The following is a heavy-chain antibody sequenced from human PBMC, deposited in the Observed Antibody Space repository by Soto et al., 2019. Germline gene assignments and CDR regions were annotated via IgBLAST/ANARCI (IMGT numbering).Heavy chain of an antibody. J-gene: IGHJ3*01. CDR2: MYISGST. Sequence: PSETLSLPCSVAGVSISGYYWTWIRQTAGKGLEWIGRMYISGSTNYNPSLKSRATMSIDTSKNYFSLKLRSVTAADTAVYYCASDQINQTVFDFWGQGTMVTVSS. CDR1: GVSISGYY. CDR3: ASDQINQTVFDF. D-gene: IGHD2-21*02. V-gene: IGHV4-4*07.